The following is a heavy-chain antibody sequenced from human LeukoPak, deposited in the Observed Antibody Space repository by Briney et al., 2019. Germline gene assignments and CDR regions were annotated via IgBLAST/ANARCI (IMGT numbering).Heavy chain of an antibody. CDR2: MNPNSGNT. J-gene: IGHJ6*02. D-gene: IGHD4-23*01. CDR3: ARTMGDYGGNDGMDV. V-gene: IGHV1-8*01. CDR1: GYTFTSYD. Sequence: ASVKVSCKVSGYTFTSYDINWVRQATGQGLEWMGWMNPNSGNTGYAQKFQGRVTMTRNTSISTAYMELSSLRSEDTAVYYCARTMGDYGGNDGMDVWGQGTTVTVSS.